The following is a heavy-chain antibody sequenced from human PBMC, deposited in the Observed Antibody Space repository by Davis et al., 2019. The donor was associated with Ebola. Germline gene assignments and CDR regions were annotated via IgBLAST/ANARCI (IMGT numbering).Heavy chain of an antibody. J-gene: IGHJ5*02. CDR3: ARDSSPYYYDSSGSWFDP. V-gene: IGHV3-30-3*01. Sequence: GESLKISCAASGFTFSSYAMHWVRQAPGKGLEWVAVISYDGSNKYYADSVKGRFTISRDNSKNTLYLQMNSLRAEDTAVYYCARDSSPYYYDSSGSWFDPWGQGTLVTVSS. D-gene: IGHD3-22*01. CDR2: ISYDGSNK. CDR1: GFTFSSYA.